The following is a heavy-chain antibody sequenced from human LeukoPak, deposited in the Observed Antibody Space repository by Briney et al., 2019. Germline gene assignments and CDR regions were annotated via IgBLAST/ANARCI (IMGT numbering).Heavy chain of an antibody. Sequence: SETLSLTCTVSGGPISSSNDYWGWVRQPPGRGLEWIGSIYYSGTTYYSPSLRSRVTISVYTSKNQFSLKLTSVTAAETAVYYCAGRLWRRDGYNLSAFDIWGQGTMVTVSS. V-gene: IGHV4-39*01. CDR1: GGPISSSNDY. D-gene: IGHD5-24*01. CDR2: IYYSGTT. CDR3: AGRLWRRDGYNLSAFDI. J-gene: IGHJ3*02.